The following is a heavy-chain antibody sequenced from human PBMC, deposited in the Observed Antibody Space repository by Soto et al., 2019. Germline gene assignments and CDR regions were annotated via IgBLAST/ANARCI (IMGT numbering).Heavy chain of an antibody. Sequence: QVQLQESGPGLVKPSHTLSLTCTVSGGSISSGGYYWSWIRQHPGKGLEWIGYIYYSGSTYYNPSLKSRVTISVDTSKNQFSLKLSSVTAADPAVYYCARNAVDTAIDKAVDYWGQGTLVTVSS. CDR1: GGSISSGGYY. CDR3: ARNAVDTAIDKAVDY. D-gene: IGHD5-18*01. J-gene: IGHJ4*02. V-gene: IGHV4-31*03. CDR2: IYYSGST.